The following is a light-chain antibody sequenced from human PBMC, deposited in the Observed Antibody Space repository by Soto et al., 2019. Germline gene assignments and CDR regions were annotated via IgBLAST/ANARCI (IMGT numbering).Light chain of an antibody. CDR2: DVS. CDR3: SSYTTNISYV. Sequence: QSALTQPASVSGSPGQSITISCTGTSSDIGDYNTVSWYQQHPGKVPKLMIHDVSDRPSWVSDRFSGSKSGNTASLTISGLQAEDEADYYCSSYTTNISYVFGSGTKVTVL. J-gene: IGLJ1*01. V-gene: IGLV2-14*01. CDR1: SSDIGDYNT.